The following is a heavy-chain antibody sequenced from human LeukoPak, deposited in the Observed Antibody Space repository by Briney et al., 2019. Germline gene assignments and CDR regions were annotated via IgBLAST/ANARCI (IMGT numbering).Heavy chain of an antibody. CDR2: INQDGSEK. CDR1: GFTFSSFW. CDR3: ARDRSTSGRQY. D-gene: IGHD3-10*01. J-gene: IGHJ4*02. Sequence: RGSLRLSCAASGFTFSSFWMTRVRQAPGKGLEWVANINQDGSEKHYVDSLKGRFTISRDNAKNSLYLQMNTLRAEDTAVYYCARDRSTSGRQYWGQGTLVTVSS. V-gene: IGHV3-7*01.